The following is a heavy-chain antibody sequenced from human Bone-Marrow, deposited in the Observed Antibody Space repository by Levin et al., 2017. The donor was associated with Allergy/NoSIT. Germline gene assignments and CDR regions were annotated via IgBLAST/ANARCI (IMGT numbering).Heavy chain of an antibody. CDR3: ARDHPKTSYGGSPPSGY. J-gene: IGHJ4*02. Sequence: GASVKVSCKASGYTFTGYYMHWVRQAPGQGLEWMGWINPNSGGTNYAQKFQGRVTMTRDTSISTAYMELSRLRSDDTAVYYCARDHPKTSYGGSPPSGYWGQGTLVTVSS. CDR2: INPNSGGT. V-gene: IGHV1-2*02. CDR1: GYTFTGYY. D-gene: IGHD4-23*01.